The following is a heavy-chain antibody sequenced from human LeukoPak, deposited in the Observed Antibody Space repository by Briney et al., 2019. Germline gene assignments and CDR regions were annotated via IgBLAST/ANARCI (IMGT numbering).Heavy chain of an antibody. CDR1: GFIFNNYW. CDR2: VKPDESEK. V-gene: IGHV3-7*03. J-gene: IGHJ5*02. Sequence: PGGSLRLSCAASGFIFNNYWMTWVRQAPGKGLEWVANVKPDESEKYYGDSVKGRFTISRDNSKNTLYLQMNSLRAEDTAVYYCAKDRDVYDFWEFDPWGQGTLVTVSS. D-gene: IGHD3-3*01. CDR3: AKDRDVYDFWEFDP.